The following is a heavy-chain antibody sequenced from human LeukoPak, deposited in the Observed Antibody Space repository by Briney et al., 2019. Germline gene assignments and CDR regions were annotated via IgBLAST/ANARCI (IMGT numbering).Heavy chain of an antibody. CDR3: ASRAAAHWYFDL. D-gene: IGHD6-13*01. J-gene: IGHJ2*01. V-gene: IGHV3-48*04. Sequence: GGSLRLSCAASGLTFSNYWMTWVRQAPGKGLEWVSYISSSGSTIYYADSVKGRFTISRDNAKNSLYLQMNSLRAEDTAVYYCASRAAAHWYFDLWGRGTLVTVSS. CDR1: GLTFSNYW. CDR2: ISSSGSTI.